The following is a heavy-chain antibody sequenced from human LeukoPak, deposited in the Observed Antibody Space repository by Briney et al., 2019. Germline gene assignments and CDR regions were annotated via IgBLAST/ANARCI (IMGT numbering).Heavy chain of an antibody. CDR2: LYSSGST. CDR3: AREESSSIGY. CDR1: GGSISSSTYY. J-gene: IGHJ4*02. Sequence: SETLSLTCTVSGGSISSSTYYWGWIRQPPGKGLEWIGSLYSSGSTYYNPSLKSRVTISVDTSKNQFSLKLSSVTAADTAVYYCAREESSSIGYWGQGTLVTVSS. V-gene: IGHV4-39*07. D-gene: IGHD6-19*01.